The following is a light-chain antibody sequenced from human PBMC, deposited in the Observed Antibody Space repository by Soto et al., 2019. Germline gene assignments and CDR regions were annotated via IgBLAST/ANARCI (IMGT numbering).Light chain of an antibody. Sequence: VIWITQSPSLLSASTGDIVTISCRMSQGIRSYLAWYQQKPGAAPKLLIYAASALHSGVPSRFSGSGSGTDFTLTISSLHPEDFAVYFCQQFKNYPITFGQGTRLEIK. CDR3: QQFKNYPIT. V-gene: IGKV1D-8*03. J-gene: IGKJ5*01. CDR1: QGIRSY. CDR2: AAS.